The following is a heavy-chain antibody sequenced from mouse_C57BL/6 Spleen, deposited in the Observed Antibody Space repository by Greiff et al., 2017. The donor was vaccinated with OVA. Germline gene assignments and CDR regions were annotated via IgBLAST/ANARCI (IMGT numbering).Heavy chain of an antibody. D-gene: IGHD1-1*01. CDR1: GYAFSSSW. CDR2: IYPGDGDT. J-gene: IGHJ1*03. Sequence: VKLQESGPELVKPGASVKISCKASGYAFSSSWMNWVKQRPGKGLEWIGRIYPGDGDTNYNGKFKGKATLTADKSSSTAYMQLSSLTSEDSAVYFCARERTVVAHWYFDVWGTGTTVTVSS. CDR3: ARERTVVAHWYFDV. V-gene: IGHV1-82*01.